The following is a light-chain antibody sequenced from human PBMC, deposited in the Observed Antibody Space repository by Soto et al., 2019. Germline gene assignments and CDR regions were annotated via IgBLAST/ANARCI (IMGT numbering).Light chain of an antibody. J-gene: IGKJ1*01. CDR3: QQANSLPRT. CDR1: QGISSW. Sequence: DIQMTQSPSSVSASVGDRVTITCRASQGISSWLAWYQQKPGQAPKLLIYAASNLEVGVPSRFSGSESGTEFTLTISRLQPEDFATYYCQQANSLPRTFGQGTKVEIK. V-gene: IGKV1-12*01. CDR2: AAS.